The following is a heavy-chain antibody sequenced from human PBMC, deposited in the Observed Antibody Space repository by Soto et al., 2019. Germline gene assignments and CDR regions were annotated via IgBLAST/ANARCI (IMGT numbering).Heavy chain of an antibody. CDR1: GGTFRTYT. V-gene: IGHV1-69*02. Sequence: QVQLVQSGGEVKKPGSSVKVSCSVSGGTFRTYTFSWVRQAPGQGLEWMGRIIPILGITNHEQKCKGRVSNTTHKSTKATYMVLSNLTSEYTAIYYWARFYYPVVVPAASEVEAFDFWAQGTMVIVSS. CDR2: IIPILGIT. J-gene: IGHJ3*01. D-gene: IGHD2-15*01. CDR3: ARFYYPVVVPAASEVEAFDF.